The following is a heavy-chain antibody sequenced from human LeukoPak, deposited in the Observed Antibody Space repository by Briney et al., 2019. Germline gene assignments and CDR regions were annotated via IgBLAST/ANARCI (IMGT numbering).Heavy chain of an antibody. Sequence: ASVKVSCKASGYTFTSYYMHWVRQAPGQGLEWMGIINPSGGSTSHAQKFQGRVTMTRDMSTSTVYMELSSLRSEDTAVYYCARDGWREESDYWGQGTLVTVSS. J-gene: IGHJ4*02. CDR2: INPSGGST. CDR3: ARDGWREESDY. D-gene: IGHD1-26*01. V-gene: IGHV1-46*01. CDR1: GYTFTSYY.